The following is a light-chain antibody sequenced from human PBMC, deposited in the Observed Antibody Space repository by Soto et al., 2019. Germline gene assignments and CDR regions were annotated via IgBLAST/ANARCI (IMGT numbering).Light chain of an antibody. V-gene: IGKV3-15*01. CDR2: GAS. CDR3: QQYNNWPPVT. Sequence: IVMTQSPATLSVSPGERATLSCRASQSVSSNLAWYQQKPGQAPRLLIYGASTRATGVPARFSGSGSGTEFTLTISSLLSEDFAVYYCQQYNNWPPVTFGGGTKVDIK. J-gene: IGKJ4*01. CDR1: QSVSSN.